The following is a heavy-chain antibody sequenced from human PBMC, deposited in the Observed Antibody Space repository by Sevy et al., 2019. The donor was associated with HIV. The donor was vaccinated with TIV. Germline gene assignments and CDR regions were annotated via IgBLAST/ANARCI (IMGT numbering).Heavy chain of an antibody. D-gene: IGHD5-18*01. Sequence: SETLSLTCTVSGGAITSGDYYWNWIRQPPGKGLEWIGYIYHSGSIFYNPSLQSRAIISQDTSKNQFSLKLSSVTAADTAVYFCARERGYTYLFMDIWGQGTPVTVSS. V-gene: IGHV4-30-4*01. J-gene: IGHJ4*02. CDR2: IYHSGSI. CDR1: GGAITSGDYY. CDR3: ARERGYTYLFMDI.